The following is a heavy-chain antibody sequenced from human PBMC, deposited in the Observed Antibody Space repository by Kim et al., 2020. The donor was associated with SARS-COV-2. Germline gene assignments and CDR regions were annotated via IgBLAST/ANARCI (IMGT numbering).Heavy chain of an antibody. V-gene: IGHV6-1*01. CDR3: ATSTGGLDAFDI. D-gene: IGHD4-17*01. J-gene: IGHJ3*02. Sequence: DYAVSVTSRITTNPDTSKNQFSLQLNSVTPEDTAVYYCATSTGGLDAFDIWGQGTMVTVSS.